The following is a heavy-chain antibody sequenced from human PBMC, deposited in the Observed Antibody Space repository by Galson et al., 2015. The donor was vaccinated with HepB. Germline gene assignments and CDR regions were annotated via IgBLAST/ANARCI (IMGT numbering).Heavy chain of an antibody. J-gene: IGHJ4*02. Sequence: CAISGDSVSSTSSTWVWVRQSPSRGLEWLGRTYYRSKWYNDYAVSVKGRITISPDTSKNQFSLELNSVTPEDTAVYYYSRGNYGSGGVPYWGQGALVTVSS. CDR2: TYYRSKWYN. D-gene: IGHD6-25*01. V-gene: IGHV6-1*01. CDR1: GDSVSSTSST. CDR3: SRGNYGSGGVPY.